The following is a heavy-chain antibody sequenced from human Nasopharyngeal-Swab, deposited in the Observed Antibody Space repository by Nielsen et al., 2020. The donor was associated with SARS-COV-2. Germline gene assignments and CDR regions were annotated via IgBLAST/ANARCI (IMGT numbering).Heavy chain of an antibody. V-gene: IGHV3-23*01. J-gene: IGHJ4*02. CDR3: ANGDDVWGNHRQYYFDY. CDR2: IDKRGGGT. D-gene: IGHD3-16*02. Sequence: WIRQRPGKGLEWVSTIDKRGGGTYFADSVKGRFTISRDNSKNTLYLQMNSLRAEDSAIYYCANGDDVWGNHRQYYFDYWGQGTLVTVSS.